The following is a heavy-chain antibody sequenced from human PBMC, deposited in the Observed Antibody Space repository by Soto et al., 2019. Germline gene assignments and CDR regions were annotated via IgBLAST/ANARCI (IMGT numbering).Heavy chain of an antibody. CDR3: ARGGSGYVWFNEF. J-gene: IGHJ4*02. CDR1: GGLFSSYA. V-gene: IGHV1-69*13. CDR2: IIPVFGTA. D-gene: IGHD3-22*01. Sequence: ASVKVSWKDSGGLFSSYAISWVLQAPGQGLEWMGGIIPVFGTAYYAQKFQGRVTITADESTNTAYMELSSLRSEDTAMYYCARGGSGYVWFNEFWGQGSLVTVSS.